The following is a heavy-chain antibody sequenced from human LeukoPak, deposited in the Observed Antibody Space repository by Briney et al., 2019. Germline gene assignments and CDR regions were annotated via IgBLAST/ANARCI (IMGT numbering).Heavy chain of an antibody. CDR3: ARGAHWGNYFDY. V-gene: IGHV4-61*02. CDR2: IYTSGST. D-gene: IGHD3-16*01. Sequence: SETLSLTCTVSGGSISSGSYYWSWIRQPAGKGLEWIGRIYTSGSTNYNPSLKSRVTLSVDTSKNQFSLKLSYVTAADTAVYYCARGAHWGNYFDYWGQGTLVTVSS. J-gene: IGHJ4*02. CDR1: GGSISSGSYY.